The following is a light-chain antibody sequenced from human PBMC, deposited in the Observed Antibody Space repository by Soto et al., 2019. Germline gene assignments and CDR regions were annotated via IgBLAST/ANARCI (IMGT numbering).Light chain of an antibody. J-gene: IGKJ2*01. CDR2: KAS. V-gene: IGKV1-5*03. CDR3: QQYDTYPRT. CDR1: QSISSW. Sequence: DIRMTQSPSTLSASVGDRVTITCRASQSISSWLAWYQQKPGKAPKLLIYKASSLESGVSSRFSGSGSGTEFTLTISSLQPDDFATYYCQQYDTYPRTFGQGTKLEIK.